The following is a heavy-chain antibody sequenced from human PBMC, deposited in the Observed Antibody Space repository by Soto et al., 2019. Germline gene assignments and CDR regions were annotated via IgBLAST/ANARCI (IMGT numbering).Heavy chain of an antibody. D-gene: IGHD3-22*01. CDR1: GYSFTSYW. Sequence: GESLKISCKGSGYSFTSYWISWVRQMPGKGLEWMGRIDPSDSYTNYSPSFQGHVTISADKSISTAYLQWSSLKASDTAMYYCAGDSSGRIDYYGMDVWGQGTTVTVSS. CDR2: IDPSDSYT. CDR3: AGDSSGRIDYYGMDV. J-gene: IGHJ6*02. V-gene: IGHV5-10-1*01.